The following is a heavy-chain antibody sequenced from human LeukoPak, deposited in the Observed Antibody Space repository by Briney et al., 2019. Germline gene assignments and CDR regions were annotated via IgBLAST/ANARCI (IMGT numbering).Heavy chain of an antibody. D-gene: IGHD2-2*02. J-gene: IGHJ6*02. Sequence: GGSLRLSCAASGFTFSSYAMHWVRQAPGKGLEWVAVISYDGSNKYYADSVKGRFTISRDNSKNTLYLQMNSLRAEDTAVYYCAKDRRYCSSTSCYRVIYYYYYGMDVWGQGTTVTVSS. CDR3: AKDRRYCSSTSCYRVIYYYYYGMDV. V-gene: IGHV3-30-3*01. CDR2: ISYDGSNK. CDR1: GFTFSSYA.